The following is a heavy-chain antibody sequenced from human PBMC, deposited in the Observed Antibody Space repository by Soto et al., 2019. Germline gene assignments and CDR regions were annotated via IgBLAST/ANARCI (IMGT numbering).Heavy chain of an antibody. CDR2: ISYDGSNK. Sequence: PGGSLRLSCAASGFTFSTYGMHWVRQAPGKGLEWVAVISYDGSNKYYGDSVKGRFTISRDNSKNTLYLEMNSLSAEDTAVYYCAKTDTYRRTWYYFDYPGPATLLTVFS. CDR3: AKTDTYRRTWYYFDY. D-gene: IGHD6-13*01. J-gene: IGHJ4*02. CDR1: GFTFSTYG. V-gene: IGHV3-30*18.